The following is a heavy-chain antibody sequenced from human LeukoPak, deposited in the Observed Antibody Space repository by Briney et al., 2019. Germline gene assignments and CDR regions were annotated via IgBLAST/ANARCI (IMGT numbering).Heavy chain of an antibody. V-gene: IGHV1-69*13. CDR1: GGTFSSYA. CDR3: ARDLGANPNDY. J-gene: IGHJ4*02. CDR2: IIPIFGTA. Sequence: SVKVSCKASGGTFSSYAISWVRQAPGQGLEWMGGIIPIFGTANYAQKFQGRVTITAGESTSTAYMELSRLRSEDTAVYYCARDLGANPNDYWGQGTLVTVSS.